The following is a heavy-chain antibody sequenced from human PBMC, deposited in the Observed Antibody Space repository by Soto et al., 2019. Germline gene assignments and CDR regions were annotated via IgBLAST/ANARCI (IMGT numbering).Heavy chain of an antibody. CDR3: AKDSPYSGYDSYGGMDV. CDR1: GFTFDDYT. J-gene: IGHJ6*02. Sequence: GGSLRLSCAASGFTFDDYTMHWVRQDTGKGLEWVSLISWDGGSTYYADSVKGRSTISRDNSKNSLYLQMNSLRTEDTALYYCAKDSPYSGYDSYGGMDVWGQGTTVTVSS. V-gene: IGHV3-43*01. D-gene: IGHD5-12*01. CDR2: ISWDGGST.